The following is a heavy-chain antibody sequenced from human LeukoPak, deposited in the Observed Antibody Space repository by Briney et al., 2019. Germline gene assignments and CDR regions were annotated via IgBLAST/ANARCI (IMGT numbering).Heavy chain of an antibody. J-gene: IGHJ4*02. V-gene: IGHV3-21*01. Sequence: GGSLRPSCEASGFTFSSYSMSWVRQAPGKGLEWVSSISSSSSYIYYADSVKGRFTISRDNARNSLYLQMNSLRAEDTAVYYCARWYSSSWAFDYWGQGTLVTVSS. D-gene: IGHD6-13*01. CDR1: GFTFSSYS. CDR3: ARWYSSSWAFDY. CDR2: ISSSSSYI.